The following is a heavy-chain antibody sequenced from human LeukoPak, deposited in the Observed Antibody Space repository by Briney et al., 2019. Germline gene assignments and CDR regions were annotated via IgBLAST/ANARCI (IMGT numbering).Heavy chain of an antibody. V-gene: IGHV5-10-1*01. Sequence: GESPKISCKGFGYSFANYWISWVRQMPGKGLEWMGRIDPSDSYTNYSPSFQGHVTISADKSISTAYLQWSSLRASDTAMYYCALLLRSGYLADYWGQGTLVTVSS. CDR2: IDPSDSYT. D-gene: IGHD3-22*01. CDR1: GYSFANYW. CDR3: ALLLRSGYLADY. J-gene: IGHJ4*02.